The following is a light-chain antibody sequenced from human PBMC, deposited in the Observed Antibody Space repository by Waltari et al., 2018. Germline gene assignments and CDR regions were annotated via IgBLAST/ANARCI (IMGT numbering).Light chain of an antibody. CDR1: QGSSNY. V-gene: IGKV1-8*01. J-gene: IGKJ4*01. Sequence: AIRITQSPSSLSASTGDRFTITCRASQGSSNYLAWFQQKPGKAPKLLIYAASTLQSGVPSRLSGSGSATEFSITINCLQSEDFATYYCQQYYSYPLTFGGGTKVEIK. CDR3: QQYYSYPLT. CDR2: AAS.